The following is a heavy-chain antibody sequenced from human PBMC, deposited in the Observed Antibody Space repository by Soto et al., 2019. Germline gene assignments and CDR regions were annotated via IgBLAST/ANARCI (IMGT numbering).Heavy chain of an antibody. D-gene: IGHD1-1*01. J-gene: IGHJ5*02. CDR3: AKDRSTMRWFDP. Sequence: SSETLSLTCAVSGASVRSYHWSWIRQAAGKGLEWNGRVQMSGTTNYNPSLKTRVTMSLDTSKNEVSLRMTSVTAADTAVYFCAKDRSTMRWFDPWGQGILVTSPQ. V-gene: IGHV4-4*07. CDR2: VQMSGTT. CDR1: GASVRSYH.